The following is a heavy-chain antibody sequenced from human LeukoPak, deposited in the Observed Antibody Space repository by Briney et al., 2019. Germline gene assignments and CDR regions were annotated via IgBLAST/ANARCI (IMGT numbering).Heavy chain of an antibody. V-gene: IGHV4-59*05. Sequence: PSETLSLTCTVSGGSISSYYWSWIRQPPGKGLEWIGSIYYSGSTYYNPSLKSRVTISVDTSKNQFSLKLSSVTAADTAVYYCARQSDYGDYGYVWFDPWGQGTLVTVSS. CDR1: GGSISSYY. CDR2: IYYSGST. J-gene: IGHJ5*02. CDR3: ARQSDYGDYGYVWFDP. D-gene: IGHD4-17*01.